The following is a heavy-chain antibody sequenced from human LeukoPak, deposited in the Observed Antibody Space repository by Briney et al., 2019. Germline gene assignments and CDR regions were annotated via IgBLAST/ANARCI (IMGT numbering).Heavy chain of an antibody. D-gene: IGHD5-12*01. CDR3: ARVDIGY. CDR2: INTNSGGT. V-gene: IGHV1-2*06. CDR1: GYSFTDNY. Sequence: ASVKVSCKASGYSFTDNYMHWVRQAPGQGLEWMGRINTNSGGTNYAQSFQGRVTMTRDTSISTVYMELRRLRSDDTAVYYCARVDIGYWGQGTLVTVSS. J-gene: IGHJ4*02.